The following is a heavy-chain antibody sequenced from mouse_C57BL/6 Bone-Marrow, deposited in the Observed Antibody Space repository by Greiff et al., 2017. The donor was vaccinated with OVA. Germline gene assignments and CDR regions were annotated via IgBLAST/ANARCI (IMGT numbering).Heavy chain of an antibody. V-gene: IGHV1-53*01. CDR2: ITPSNGGP. CDR1: GYTFTSYW. Sequence: QVQLQQPGTELVKPGASVKLSCTASGYTFTSYWMHWVKQRPEQGLEWIGTITPSNGGPTYTEKFKRQATLTVAKSSSTAYMQLSRLTSKDTAVYFYRMGSSSRILYIDYWGQGTTLTVSS. D-gene: IGHD1-1*01. CDR3: RMGSSSRILYIDY. J-gene: IGHJ2*01.